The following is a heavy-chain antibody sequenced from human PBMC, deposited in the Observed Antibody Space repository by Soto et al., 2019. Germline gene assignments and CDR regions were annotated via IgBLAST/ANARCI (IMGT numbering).Heavy chain of an antibody. CDR2: IRTKANSYAT. Sequence: EVQLVESGGGLVQPGESLKLSCAASGFTFRGSAMHWVRQASGKGLEWVGRIRTKANSYATAYAASVQGRFTISRDDSKSTVCLRMNSLKTEDTAVYYCTGSLLAYCSGGKCHTDYYYYGMDVWGQGTAVTVSS. D-gene: IGHD2-15*01. CDR3: TGSLLAYCSGGKCHTDYYYYGMDV. J-gene: IGHJ6*02. CDR1: GFTFRGSA. V-gene: IGHV3-73*02.